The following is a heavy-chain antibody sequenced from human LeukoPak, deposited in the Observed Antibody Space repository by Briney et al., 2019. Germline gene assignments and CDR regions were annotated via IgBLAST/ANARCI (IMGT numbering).Heavy chain of an antibody. CDR3: ASAVRGSSVDH. J-gene: IGHJ4*02. V-gene: IGHV3-7*01. CDR1: GFSFSIYW. CDR2: IESNGGDK. Sequence: GGSLRLSCAASGFSFSIYWMRWIRQTPGKGLEYVANIESNGGDKYYVDSVKGRFTISRDNAKNSLYVQMNSLRAEDTAVYYCASAVRGSSVDHWGQGTLVTVSS.